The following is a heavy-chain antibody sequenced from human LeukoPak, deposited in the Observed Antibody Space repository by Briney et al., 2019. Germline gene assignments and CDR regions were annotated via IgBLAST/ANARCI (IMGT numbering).Heavy chain of an antibody. CDR1: GGSISSYY. CDR2: TYTSGST. V-gene: IGHV4-4*07. J-gene: IGHJ5*02. Sequence: SETLSLTCTVSGGSISSYYWSWIRQPAGKGLEWIGRTYTSGSTNYNPSLKSRVTMSVDTSKNQFSLKLSSVTAADTAVYYCARDSSVHYDSSGYRGYNWFDPWGQGTLVTVSS. D-gene: IGHD3-22*01. CDR3: ARDSSVHYDSSGYRGYNWFDP.